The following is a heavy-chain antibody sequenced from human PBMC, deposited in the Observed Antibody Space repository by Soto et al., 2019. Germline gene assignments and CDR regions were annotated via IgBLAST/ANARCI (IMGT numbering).Heavy chain of an antibody. CDR2: ISYGGST. CDR1: GGSINSGGYC. Sequence: QVQLQESGPGLVKPSQTLSLTCTVSGGSINSGGYCWSWIRQHPGKGLDWIGCISYGGSTSYNPSLKSRVTISVDTSKNQFSLKLTSVTAADTAVYDGSRGILVWGQGALITVSS. D-gene: IGHD5-18*01. CDR3: SRGILV. V-gene: IGHV4-31*03. J-gene: IGHJ4*02.